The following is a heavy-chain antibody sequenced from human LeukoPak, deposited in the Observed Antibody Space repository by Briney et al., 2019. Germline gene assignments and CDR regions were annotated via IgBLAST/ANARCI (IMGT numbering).Heavy chain of an antibody. J-gene: IGHJ4*02. Sequence: SQTLSLTCTVSGGSITFGSNYWTWIRQPAGKGLEWIGRIYTSGRTFYNPSLKSRVTISMDTSMNQFSLRLNSVTAADTAVYYCARARVIPASFDGWGQGALVTVSS. D-gene: IGHD3-16*02. V-gene: IGHV4-61*02. CDR3: ARARVIPASFDG. CDR2: IYTSGRT. CDR1: GGSITFGSNY.